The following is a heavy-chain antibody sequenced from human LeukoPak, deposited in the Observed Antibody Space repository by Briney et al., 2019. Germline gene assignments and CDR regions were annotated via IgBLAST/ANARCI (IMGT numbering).Heavy chain of an antibody. V-gene: IGHV3-21*01. CDR1: GFTFSSYS. J-gene: IGHJ3*02. CDR2: TRSSSSYI. D-gene: IGHD3-16*01. Sequence: GGSLRLSCAASGFTFSSYSMNWVRQAPGKGLEWVSSTRSSSSYIYYADSVKGRFTISRDNAKNSLYLQMNSLRAEDTAVYYCARDFRGNAFDIWGQGTMVTVSS. CDR3: ARDFRGNAFDI.